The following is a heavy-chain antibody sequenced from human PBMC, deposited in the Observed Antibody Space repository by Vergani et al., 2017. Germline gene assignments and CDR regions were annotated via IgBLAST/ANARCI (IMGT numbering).Heavy chain of an antibody. Sequence: QVQLVQSGAEVKKPGASVKVSCKASGYTFTSYGISWVRQAPGQGLEWMGWISAYNGNKNYAQKLQGRVTMTTDTSTGTAYMERRSLRSDDAAVYYWSRGASEWELLSAVDYWGQGTLVTVSS. D-gene: IGHD1-26*01. CDR3: SRGASEWELLSAVDY. CDR2: ISAYNGNK. CDR1: GYTFTSYG. V-gene: IGHV1-18*01. J-gene: IGHJ4*02.